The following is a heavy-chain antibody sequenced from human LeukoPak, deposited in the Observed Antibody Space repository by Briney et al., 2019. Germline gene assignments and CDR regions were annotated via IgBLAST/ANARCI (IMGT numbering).Heavy chain of an antibody. CDR1: GFTVNSNY. CDR3: AREVGWNYFDY. Sequence: GGSLRLSCAASGFTVNSNYMSWVHQAPGKGLEWVSVIYSGGSTYYADSVKGRFTISRDNSKNTLYLQMNSLRAEDTAVYYCAREVGWNYFDYWGQGTLVTVSS. V-gene: IGHV3-66*01. D-gene: IGHD6-19*01. CDR2: IYSGGST. J-gene: IGHJ4*02.